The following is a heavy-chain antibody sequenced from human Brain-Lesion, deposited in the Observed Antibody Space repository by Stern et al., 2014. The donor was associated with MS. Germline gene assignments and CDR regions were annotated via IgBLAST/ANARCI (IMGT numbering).Heavy chain of an antibody. V-gene: IGHV4-39*01. J-gene: IGHJ4*02. CDR2: IYYRGST. Sequence: VQLVESGPGLVKPSETLSLTCTVSGGSISSSSYYWGWIRQPPGKGLVWIGSIYYRGSTYYNPSLKSRVTISMDTSNNQSSLRLSSVTAADTAVYFCAKLWLGELPESPFDYWGQGTLVTVSS. CDR3: AKLWLGELPESPFDY. D-gene: IGHD3-10*01. CDR1: GGSISSSSYY.